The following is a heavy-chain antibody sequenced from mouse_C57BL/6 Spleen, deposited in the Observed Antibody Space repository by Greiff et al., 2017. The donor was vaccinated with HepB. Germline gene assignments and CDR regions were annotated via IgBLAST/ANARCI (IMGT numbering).Heavy chain of an antibody. V-gene: IGHV5-16*01. CDR1: GFTFSDYY. D-gene: IGHD2-3*01. CDR2: INYDGSST. CDR3: ARAYDGYSYWYFDV. J-gene: IGHJ1*03. Sequence: EVQVVESEGGLVQPGSSMKLSCTASGFTFSDYYMAWVRQVPEKGLEWVANINYDGSSTYYLDSLKSRFIISRDNAKNILYLQMSSLKSEDTATYYCARAYDGYSYWYFDVWGTGTTVTVSS.